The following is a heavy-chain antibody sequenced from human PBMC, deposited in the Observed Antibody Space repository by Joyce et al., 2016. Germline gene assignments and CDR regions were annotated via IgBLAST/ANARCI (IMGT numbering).Heavy chain of an antibody. Sequence: ELQLVESGGGLVQPGGSLRLSCAASGLSFSDNYMHWVRQSQGKGLEWVGLVRNKAKSYAKEYDASEKGRFTIARDDSKNSLYLQMNSLKTEDTAIYYCASVRSDHKPNDYWGQGTMVTVSS. CDR2: VRNKAKSYAK. CDR1: GLSFSDNY. D-gene: IGHD3-3*01. J-gene: IGHJ4*02. V-gene: IGHV3-72*01. CDR3: ASVRSDHKPNDY.